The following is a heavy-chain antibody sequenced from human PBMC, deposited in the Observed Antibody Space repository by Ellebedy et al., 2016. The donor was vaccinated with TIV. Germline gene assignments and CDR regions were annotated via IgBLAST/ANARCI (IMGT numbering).Heavy chain of an antibody. J-gene: IGHJ4*02. V-gene: IGHV1-2*02. Sequence: ASVKVSCXASGYTFTGYYMHWVRQAPGQGLEWMGWINPNSGGTNYAQKFQGRVTMTRDTSISTAYMELSRLRSDDTAVYYCASTPGSGSYHLPDYWGQGTLVTVSS. CDR2: INPNSGGT. CDR3: ASTPGSGSYHLPDY. CDR1: GYTFTGYY. D-gene: IGHD3-10*01.